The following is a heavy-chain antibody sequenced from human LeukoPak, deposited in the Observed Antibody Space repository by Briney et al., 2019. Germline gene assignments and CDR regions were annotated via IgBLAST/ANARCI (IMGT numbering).Heavy chain of an antibody. CDR1: GFTFSSYW. D-gene: IGHD4-17*01. CDR3: ARSYGAYGTFFDY. J-gene: IGHJ4*02. V-gene: IGHV3-7*01. Sequence: QPGGSLRLSCAASGFTFSSYWMSWVRQAPGKGLKWVANIKQDGSEKYYVDSMKGRFTISRDNAKNSLYLQLNSLRDEDTAVYYCARSYGAYGTFFDYWGQGTLVTVSS. CDR2: IKQDGSEK.